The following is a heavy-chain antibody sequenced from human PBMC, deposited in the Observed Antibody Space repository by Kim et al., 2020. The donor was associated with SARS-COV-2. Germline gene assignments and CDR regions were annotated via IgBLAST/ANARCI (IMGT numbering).Heavy chain of an antibody. J-gene: IGHJ6*02. CDR2: INSDGSST. V-gene: IGHV3-74*01. CDR3: ARVGGSGSLGYYYGMDV. Sequence: GGSLRLSCAASGFTFSSYWMHWVRQAPGKGLVWVSRINSDGSSTSYADSVKGRFTISRDNAKNTLYLQMNSLRAEDTAVYYCARVGGSGSLGYYYGMDVWGQGTTVTVSS. CDR1: GFTFSSYW. D-gene: IGHD3-10*01.